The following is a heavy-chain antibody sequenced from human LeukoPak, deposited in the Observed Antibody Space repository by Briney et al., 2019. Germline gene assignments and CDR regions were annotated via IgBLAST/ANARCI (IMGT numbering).Heavy chain of an antibody. D-gene: IGHD3-16*01. J-gene: IGHJ3*01. V-gene: IGHV5-51*01. CDR3: ATGRLVRGGGFDF. Sequence: GESLKISCQGSGFNFTNYWIAWVRQMPGKGLEWMGIIYPGDSDTRNSPSFQGQVSISVDTSINTAYLQVSSLKASDTATYYCATGRLVRGGGFDFWGQGTMVTVSS. CDR1: GFNFTNYW. CDR2: IYPGDSDT.